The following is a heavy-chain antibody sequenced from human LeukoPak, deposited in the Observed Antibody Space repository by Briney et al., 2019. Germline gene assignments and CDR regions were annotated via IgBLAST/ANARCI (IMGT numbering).Heavy chain of an antibody. V-gene: IGHV4-30-4*01. CDR1: GGSISSGDYY. Sequence: SETLSLTCTVSGGSISSGDYYWSWIRQPPGKGLEWIGYIYYSRSTYYSPSLKSRVTISVDTSKHQFSLKLSSVTAADTAVYYCASFYQAYYFDYWGQGTLVTVSS. CDR3: ASFYQAYYFDY. J-gene: IGHJ4*02. D-gene: IGHD2-21*01. CDR2: IYYSRST.